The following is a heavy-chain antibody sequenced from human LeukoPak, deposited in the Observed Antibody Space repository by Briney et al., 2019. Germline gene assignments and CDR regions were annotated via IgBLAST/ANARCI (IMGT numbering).Heavy chain of an antibody. CDR1: GGSISNYY. J-gene: IGHJ5*02. CDR2: IYTSGTT. CDR3: ARHGRLGITMVRGVTNWFDP. D-gene: IGHD3-10*01. Sequence: SETLSLTCTVSGGSISNYYWSWIRQPAGKGLEWIGRIYTSGTTHYNPSLKSRVTMSVDTSKNQFSLNLSSVTAADTAVYYCARHGRLGITMVRGVTNWFDPWGQGTLVTVSS. V-gene: IGHV4-4*07.